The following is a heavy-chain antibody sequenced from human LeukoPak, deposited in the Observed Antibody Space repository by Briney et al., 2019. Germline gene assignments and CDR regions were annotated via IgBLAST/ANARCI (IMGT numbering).Heavy chain of an antibody. D-gene: IGHD3-10*01. CDR1: GFTFSSYA. Sequence: GGSLRLSCAASGFTFSSYAMHWVRQAPGKGLEWVAVISYDGSNKYYADSMKGRFTISRDNSKNTLYLQMNSLRAEDTAVYYCARVDLWFGELLPRGFDPWGQGTLVTVSS. CDR2: ISYDGSNK. V-gene: IGHV3-30-3*01. J-gene: IGHJ5*02. CDR3: ARVDLWFGELLPRGFDP.